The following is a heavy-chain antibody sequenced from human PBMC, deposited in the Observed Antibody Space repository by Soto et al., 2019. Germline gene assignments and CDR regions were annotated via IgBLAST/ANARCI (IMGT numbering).Heavy chain of an antibody. D-gene: IGHD2-15*01. Sequence: QLQLQESGPGLVKPSETLSLTCTVSGGSISSSSYYWGWIRQPPGKGLEWIGSIYYSGSTYYNPSLKSRVTISVDTSKNKFSLKRSSVTAADTALYYCARVIVVVVAATATIYNWFDPWGQGTLVTVSS. CDR3: ARVIVVVVAATATIYNWFDP. CDR1: GGSISSSSYY. V-gene: IGHV4-39*01. J-gene: IGHJ5*02. CDR2: IYYSGST.